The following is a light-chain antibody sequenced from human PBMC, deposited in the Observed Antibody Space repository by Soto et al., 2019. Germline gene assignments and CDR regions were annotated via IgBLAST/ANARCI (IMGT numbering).Light chain of an antibody. Sequence: DIRMTQSPSTLSASVGDRVTITCRASQSISVYLAWYQQRPREAPKLLIYGGSSLESGVPSRFSGSGSGTEFTLTISSPQPTDFATYYCHQYATSSPTFGQGTKLEI. CDR3: HQYATSSPT. CDR1: QSISVY. J-gene: IGKJ2*01. CDR2: GGS. V-gene: IGKV1-5*01.